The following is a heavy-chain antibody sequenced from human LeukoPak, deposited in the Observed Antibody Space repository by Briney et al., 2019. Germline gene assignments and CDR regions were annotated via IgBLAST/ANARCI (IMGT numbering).Heavy chain of an antibody. CDR1: GGSISSSSYY. CDR2: IYYSGST. CDR3: ARGRLRLGELSMYNWFDP. J-gene: IGHJ5*02. Sequence: SETLSLTCTVSGGSISSSSYYWGWIRQPPGKGLEWIGSIYYSGSTYYNPSLKSRVTISVDTSKNQFSLKLSSVTAADTAVYYCARGRLRLGELSMYNWFDPWGQGTPVTVSS. V-gene: IGHV4-39*07. D-gene: IGHD3-16*02.